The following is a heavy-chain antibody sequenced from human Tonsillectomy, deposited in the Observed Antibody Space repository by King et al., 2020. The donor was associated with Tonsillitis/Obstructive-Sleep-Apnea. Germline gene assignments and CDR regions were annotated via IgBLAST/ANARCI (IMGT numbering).Heavy chain of an antibody. CDR2: IKSKTDGGTT. CDR3: TTGDIVVVVADYYFVY. V-gene: IGHV3-15*01. CDR1: GFTFSNAW. Sequence: VQLVESGGGLVKPGGSLRLSCAASGFTFSNAWMSWVRQAPGKGLEWVGRIKSKTDGGTTDYAAPVKGRFTISRDDSKNTLYLQMNSLKTEDTAVYYCTTGDIVVVVADYYFVYWGQGTLVTVSS. J-gene: IGHJ4*02. D-gene: IGHD2-15*01.